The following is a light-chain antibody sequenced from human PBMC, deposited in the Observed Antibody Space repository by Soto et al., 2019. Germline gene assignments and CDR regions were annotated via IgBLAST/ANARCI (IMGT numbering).Light chain of an antibody. Sequence: IVLTQSPGTLSVSPGERATLSCRASQNVGTNLAWYQQKPGQAPRLLIYDSSTRAAGIPATFSGSGSGTEFTLSSSRLQSVDSAVYYCQQYNNWGLSFGGGTKVEIK. CDR2: DSS. CDR3: QQYNNWGLS. V-gene: IGKV3D-15*01. CDR1: QNVGTN. J-gene: IGKJ4*01.